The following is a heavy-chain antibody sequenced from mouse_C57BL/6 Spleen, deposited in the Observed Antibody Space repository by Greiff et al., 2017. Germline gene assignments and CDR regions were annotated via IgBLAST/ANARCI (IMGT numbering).Heavy chain of an antibody. V-gene: IGHV5-9*01. CDR1: GFTFSSYT. CDR3: ARHYGSSDFDY. CDR2: ISGGGGNT. D-gene: IGHD1-1*01. J-gene: IGHJ2*01. Sequence: EVKLVESGGGLVKPGGSLKLSCAASGFTFSSYTMSWVRQTPEKRLEWVATISGGGGNTYYPDSVKGRFTISRDNAKNTLYLQMSSLRSEDTALYYCARHYGSSDFDYGGQGTTLTVSS.